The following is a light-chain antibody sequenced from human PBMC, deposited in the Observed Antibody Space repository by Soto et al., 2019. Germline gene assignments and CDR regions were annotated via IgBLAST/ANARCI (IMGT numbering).Light chain of an antibody. CDR3: QQRSNWPLT. CDR1: QSVSSY. Sequence: EIVLTQSPATLSLSPGERATLSCRASQSVSSYLAWYQQKPGQAPRLLIYDASNRATGIPARFSGSGSGTDFTLTISSLEPEDFAVYYCQQRSNWPLTFGGGIKVDIK. V-gene: IGKV3-11*01. CDR2: DAS. J-gene: IGKJ4*01.